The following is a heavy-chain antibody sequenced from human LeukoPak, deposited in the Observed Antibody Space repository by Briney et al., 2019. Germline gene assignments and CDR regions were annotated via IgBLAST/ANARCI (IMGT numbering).Heavy chain of an antibody. CDR3: AKTQWKVGATDYFDY. J-gene: IGHJ4*02. Sequence: GGSLRLSCAASGFAFNNYAMTWVRQAPGKGLEWVSNINDNGGQRHYADSVKGRSTISRDNSKNTLFLQMDSLRAEDTAVYYCAKTQWKVGATDYFDYWGQGILVTVSS. CDR2: INDNGGQR. D-gene: IGHD1-26*01. CDR1: GFAFNNYA. V-gene: IGHV3-23*01.